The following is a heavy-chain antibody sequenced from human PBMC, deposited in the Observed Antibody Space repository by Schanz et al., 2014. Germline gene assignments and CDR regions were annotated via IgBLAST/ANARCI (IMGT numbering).Heavy chain of an antibody. V-gene: IGHV1-2*05. D-gene: IGHD1-26*01. CDR1: GYTYIAYD. CDR3: ASDGSGRYTGFDY. Sequence: QVQLVQSGAEVKPPGASVRVSCKASGYTYIAYDMHWVRQAPGQGLEWMGRIGPDSGSTTYAQKFQGRVTVTGDTSISTAYMELWRLGSEDTDMYYCASDGSGRYTGFDYWGQGTLVTVSS. J-gene: IGHJ4*02. CDR2: IGPDSGST.